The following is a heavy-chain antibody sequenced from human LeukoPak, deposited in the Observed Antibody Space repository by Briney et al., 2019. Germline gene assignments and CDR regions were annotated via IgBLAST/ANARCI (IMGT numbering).Heavy chain of an antibody. D-gene: IGHD1-14*01. J-gene: IGHJ4*02. CDR2: INPNSGGT. Sequence: ASVKVSCKSSGYTFTGYYMHWVRQAPGQGLEWVGWINPNSGGTNYAQKFQGRVTMTRDTSISTAYMELSRLRSDDTAVYYCARDTSETDTPFDYWGRGTLVTVSS. V-gene: IGHV1-2*02. CDR3: ARDTSETDTPFDY. CDR1: GYTFTGYY.